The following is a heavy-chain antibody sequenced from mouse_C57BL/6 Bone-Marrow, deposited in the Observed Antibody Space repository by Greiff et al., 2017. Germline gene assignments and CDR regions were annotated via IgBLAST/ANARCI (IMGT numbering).Heavy chain of an antibody. D-gene: IGHD2-4*01. V-gene: IGHV1-26*01. CDR1: GYTFTDYY. CDR3: ARVGDYDSDY. CDR2: INPNNGGT. Sequence: EVQLQQSGPELVKPGASVKISCKASGYTFTDYYMNWVKQSHGKSLEWIGDINPNNGGTSYNQKFKGKATLTVDKSSSTAYMELRSLTSEDSAVYYCARVGDYDSDYWGQGTTLTVSS. J-gene: IGHJ2*01.